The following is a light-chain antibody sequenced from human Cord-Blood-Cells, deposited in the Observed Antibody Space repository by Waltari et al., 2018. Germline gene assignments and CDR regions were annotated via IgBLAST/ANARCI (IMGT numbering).Light chain of an antibody. V-gene: IGLV1-51*01. CDR2: DNN. Sequence: QSVLTQPPSVSAAPGQKVTISCPGSSPNIGTNYVSWYQQLPGTAPKLLIYDNNKRPSGIPDRFSGSKSGTSATLGITGLQTGDEADYYCGTWDSSLSAWVFGGGTKLTVL. CDR3: GTWDSSLSAWV. CDR1: SPNIGTNY. J-gene: IGLJ3*02.